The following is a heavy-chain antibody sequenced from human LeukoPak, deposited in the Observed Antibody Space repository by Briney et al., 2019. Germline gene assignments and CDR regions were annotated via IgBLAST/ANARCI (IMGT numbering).Heavy chain of an antibody. CDR1: GGSISSSSYS. CDR2: IYTSGST. V-gene: IGHV4-61*02. CDR3: AREKIGYYDGSGRGWFDP. J-gene: IGHJ5*02. D-gene: IGHD3-22*01. Sequence: SETLSLTCTVSGGSISSSSYSWSWIRQPAGKGLEWIGRIYTSGSTNYNPSLKSRVTISVDTSKNQFSLKLSSVTAADTAVYYCAREKIGYYDGSGRGWFDPWGQGTLVTVSS.